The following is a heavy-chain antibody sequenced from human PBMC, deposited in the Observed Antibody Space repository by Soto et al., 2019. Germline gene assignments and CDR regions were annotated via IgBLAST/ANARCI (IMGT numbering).Heavy chain of an antibody. V-gene: IGHV3-74*01. J-gene: IGHJ4*02. CDR3: ARDLGSGYNYDRFYY. D-gene: IGHD3-22*01. CDR1: GFTFNSYW. CDR2: INSDGSST. Sequence: GSLRLSCAASGFTFNSYWMHWVRQAPGKGLVWVSRINSDGSSTTYADSVKGRFTISRDNAKNTLYLQMNSLRAEDTAVYYCARDLGSGYNYDRFYYWGQGTLVTVSS.